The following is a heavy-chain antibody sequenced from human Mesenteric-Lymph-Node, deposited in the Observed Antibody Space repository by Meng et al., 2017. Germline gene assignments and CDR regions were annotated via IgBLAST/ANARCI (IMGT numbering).Heavy chain of an antibody. CDR3: ARGVRGGLLWFGELSVGNAY. CDR1: GDSVSSNSAA. D-gene: IGHD3-10*01. J-gene: IGHJ4*02. CDR2: TYYRSKWYN. V-gene: IGHV6-1*01. Sequence: LRPSCAISGDSVSSNSAAWNWSRQSPSRGLEWLGRTYYRSKWYNDYAVSVKSRITINPDTSKNQFSLQLNSVTPEDTAVYYCARGVRGGLLWFGELSVGNAYWGQGTLVNVSS.